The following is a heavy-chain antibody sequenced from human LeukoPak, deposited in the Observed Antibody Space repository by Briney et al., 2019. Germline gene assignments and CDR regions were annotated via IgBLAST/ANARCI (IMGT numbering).Heavy chain of an antibody. Sequence: ASVKVSCKASGYTFTSYYMHWVRQAPGQGLEWMGIINPSGGSTSYAQKFQGRVTMTRDTSTSTVYMELSSLRSEDTAVYYCATNPGDYLGDYYFDYWGQGTLVTVSS. CDR2: INPSGGST. D-gene: IGHD4-17*01. V-gene: IGHV1-46*01. J-gene: IGHJ4*02. CDR1: GYTFTSYY. CDR3: ATNPGDYLGDYYFDY.